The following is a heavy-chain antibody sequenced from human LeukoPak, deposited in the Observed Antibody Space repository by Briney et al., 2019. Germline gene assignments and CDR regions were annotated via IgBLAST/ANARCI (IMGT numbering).Heavy chain of an antibody. V-gene: IGHV3-30*04. CDR1: GFTFSSYA. Sequence: GRSLRLSCAASGFTFSSYAMHWVRQAPGKGLEWVAVISYDGSNKYYADSVKGRFTISRDNAKNSLYLQMNSLRAEGTAVYYCTRDRSLWGQGTLVTVSS. CDR3: TRDRSL. D-gene: IGHD3-16*02. J-gene: IGHJ4*02. CDR2: ISYDGSNK.